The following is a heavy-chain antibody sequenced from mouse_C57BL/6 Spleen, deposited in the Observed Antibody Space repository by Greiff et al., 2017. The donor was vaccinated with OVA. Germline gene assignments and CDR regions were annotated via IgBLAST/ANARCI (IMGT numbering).Heavy chain of an antibody. CDR2: ISNGGGST. Sequence: EVKVVESGGGLVQPGGSLKLSCAASGFTFSDYYMYWVRQTPEKRLEWVAYISNGGGSTYYPDTVKGRFTISRDNAKNTLYLQMSRLKSEDTAMYYCARRRYYGSYAMDYWGQGTSVTVSS. CDR3: ARRRYYGSYAMDY. V-gene: IGHV5-12*01. CDR1: GFTFSDYY. D-gene: IGHD1-1*01. J-gene: IGHJ4*01.